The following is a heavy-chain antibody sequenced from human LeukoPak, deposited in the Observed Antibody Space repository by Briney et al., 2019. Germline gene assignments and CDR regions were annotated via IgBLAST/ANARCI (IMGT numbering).Heavy chain of an antibody. V-gene: IGHV3-74*03. Sequence: GGSLRLSCAASGSTFSSSWMHWVRQAPGKGLVWVSRIKSDGSGATYADSVKGRFTISRDSAKNTLYLQMNSLRAEDTAVYYCARGGAEDYYDSSGYYYVSAFDIWGQGTMVTVSS. J-gene: IGHJ3*02. D-gene: IGHD3-22*01. CDR3: ARGGAEDYYDSSGYYYVSAFDI. CDR2: IKSDGSGA. CDR1: GSTFSSSW.